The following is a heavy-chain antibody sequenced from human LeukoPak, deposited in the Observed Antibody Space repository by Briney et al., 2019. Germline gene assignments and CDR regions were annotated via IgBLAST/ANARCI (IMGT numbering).Heavy chain of an antibody. CDR3: ARDLYSNYFYFDY. CDR2: ITGSGRTT. J-gene: IGHJ4*02. D-gene: IGHD4-11*01. V-gene: IGHV3-23*01. Sequence: PGGSLRLSCAASGLTFNNYAMSWVRQAPGKGLEWVSGITGSGRTTYYADSVKGRFTISRDNAKNSLYLQMNSLRAEDTAVYYCARDLYSNYFYFDYWGQGTLVTVSS. CDR1: GLTFNNYA.